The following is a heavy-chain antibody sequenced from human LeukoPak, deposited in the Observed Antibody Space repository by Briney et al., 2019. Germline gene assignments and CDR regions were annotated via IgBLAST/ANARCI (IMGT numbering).Heavy chain of an antibody. J-gene: IGHJ4*02. CDR3: ARARNYDFWSGYYEYYFDY. CDR2: ISSSGSTI. Sequence: GGSLRLSCAASGFAFSDYYMSWIRQAPGKGLEWVSYISSSGSTIHYADSVKGRFTISRDNAKNSLYLQMNSLRAEDTAVYYCARARNYDFWSGYYEYYFDYWGQGTLVTVSS. V-gene: IGHV3-11*01. CDR1: GFAFSDYY. D-gene: IGHD3-3*01.